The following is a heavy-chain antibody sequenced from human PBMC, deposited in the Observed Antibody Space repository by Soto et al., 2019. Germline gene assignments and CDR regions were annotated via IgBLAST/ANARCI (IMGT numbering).Heavy chain of an antibody. CDR3: AHYVSASPAGWFDP. V-gene: IGHV2-5*02. D-gene: IGHD3-10*01. CDR1: GLSLSTSGEA. Sequence: LTCSFSGLSLSTSGEAVGWIRQPPGKALEWLALIYWDDDKLFNPTLKTRLTITKDTSKNQVVLTLTNMDPVDTATYSCAHYVSASPAGWFDPWGQGILVTVSS. J-gene: IGHJ5*02. CDR2: IYWDDDK.